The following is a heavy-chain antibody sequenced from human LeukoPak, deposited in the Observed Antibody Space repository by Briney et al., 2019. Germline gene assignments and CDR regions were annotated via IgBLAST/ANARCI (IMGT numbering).Heavy chain of an antibody. Sequence: SETLSLSCAVSVYSISSGYYWDWIRQPPGKGLEWIGSIYHSGSTYYNPSLKSRVTISVDTSKNQFPLKLSSVTAADTAVYYCASERKWLRLVDYWGQGTLVTVSS. CDR3: ASERKWLRLVDY. D-gene: IGHD5-12*01. CDR2: IYHSGST. V-gene: IGHV4-38-2*01. CDR1: VYSISSGYY. J-gene: IGHJ4*02.